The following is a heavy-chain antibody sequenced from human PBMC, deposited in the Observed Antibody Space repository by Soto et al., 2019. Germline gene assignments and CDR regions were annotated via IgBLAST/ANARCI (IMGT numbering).Heavy chain of an antibody. V-gene: IGHV2-26*01. CDR3: ARMAGDSNYYAMDV. CDR2: FFSDAKR. CDR1: GFSLGNGRMG. Sequence: QVTLKESGPVLVKPTETLTLTCTVSGFSLGNGRMGVSWIRQPPGKPLEWLAHFFSDAKRSYSASMQSRLTMSMAASGSQGVRLMTHTDPVATATYYWARMAGDSNYYAMDVWGPGTTVTVSS. J-gene: IGHJ6*02. D-gene: IGHD4-17*01.